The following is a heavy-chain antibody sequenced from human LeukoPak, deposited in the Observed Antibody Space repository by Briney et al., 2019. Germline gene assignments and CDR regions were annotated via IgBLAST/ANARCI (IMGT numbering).Heavy chain of an antibody. D-gene: IGHD1-26*01. J-gene: IGHJ4*02. Sequence: TGGSLRLSCAASGFTFSSYWMSWVRQAPGKGREWVANIKQDGSEKYYVDSVKGRFTISRDNAKNSLYLQMNSLRAEDTAVYYCARRTRGSSGGYFDYWGQGTLVAVYS. CDR1: GFTFSSYW. CDR3: ARRTRGSSGGYFDY. V-gene: IGHV3-7*01. CDR2: IKQDGSEK.